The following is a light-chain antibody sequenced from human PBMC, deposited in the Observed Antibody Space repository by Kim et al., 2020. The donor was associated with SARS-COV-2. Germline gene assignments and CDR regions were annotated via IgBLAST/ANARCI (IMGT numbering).Light chain of an antibody. CDR1: QSISTY. V-gene: IGKV3-11*01. J-gene: IGKJ4*01. CDR3: QQRSTWPT. CDR2: DAS. Sequence: SLSPGERAPLSCRASQSISTYLAWYQQKYGQAPRLLVYDASNRATGIPARFSGSGSGTDFTLTISSLEPEDFAVYYCQQRSTWPTFGGGTKVDIK.